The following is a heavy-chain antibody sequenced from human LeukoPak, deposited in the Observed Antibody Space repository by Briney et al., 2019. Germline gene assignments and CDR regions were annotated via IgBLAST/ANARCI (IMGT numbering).Heavy chain of an antibody. D-gene: IGHD3-16*01. CDR1: GFMFSDHY. CDR3: TRGGAGPSHYDPLDV. J-gene: IGHJ6*02. Sequence: PGGSLRLSCAASGFMFSDHYMDWVRQVPGKGMEWVGRVRKKANSYSTEYAASVKGRFTISRDDAENSLFLQMNSLKTDDTAVYYCTRGGAGPSHYDPLDVWGQGTTVTVSS. CDR2: VRKKANSYST. V-gene: IGHV3-72*01.